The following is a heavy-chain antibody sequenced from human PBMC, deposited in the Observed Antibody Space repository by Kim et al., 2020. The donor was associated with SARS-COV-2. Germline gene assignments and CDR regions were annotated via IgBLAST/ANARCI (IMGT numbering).Heavy chain of an antibody. J-gene: IGHJ4*02. Sequence: GGSLRLSCAASGFTFSSYAMSWVRQAPGKGLEWVSAISGSGGSTYYADSVKGRFTISRDNSKNTLYLQMNSLRAEDTAVYYCAKDSLEGYSSSWYWSLFDYWGQGTLVTVSS. D-gene: IGHD6-13*01. V-gene: IGHV3-23*01. CDR3: AKDSLEGYSSSWYWSLFDY. CDR1: GFTFSSYA. CDR2: ISGSGGST.